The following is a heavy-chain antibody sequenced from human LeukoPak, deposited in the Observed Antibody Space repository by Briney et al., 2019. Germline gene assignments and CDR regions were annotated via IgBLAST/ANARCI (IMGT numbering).Heavy chain of an antibody. D-gene: IGHD4-11*01. Sequence: GGSLRLSCVASGFTLSDYAMDWVRQAPGKGLEWVGDISYDGGFTNSAASVGDRFTISRDNSKNTLYLHMNSLRPEDTAVYYCATESSLTTWGQGTLVTVSS. CDR3: ATESSLTT. CDR1: GFTLSDYA. CDR2: ISYDGGFT. J-gene: IGHJ4*02. V-gene: IGHV3-30*04.